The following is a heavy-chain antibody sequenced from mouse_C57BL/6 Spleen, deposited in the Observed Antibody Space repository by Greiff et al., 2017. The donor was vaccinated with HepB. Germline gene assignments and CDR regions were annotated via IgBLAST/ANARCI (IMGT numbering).Heavy chain of an antibody. D-gene: IGHD1-1*01. V-gene: IGHV1-64*01. J-gene: IGHJ2*01. CDR3: ARSEGIRGSRNY. CDR2: IHPNSGST. Sequence: QVQLQQSGAELVKPGASVKLSCKASGYTFTSYWMHWVKQRPGQGLEWIGMIHPNSGSTNYNEKFKSKATLTVDKSSSTAYMQLSSLTSEDSAVYYCARSEGIRGSRNYWGQGTTLTVSS. CDR1: GYTFTSYW.